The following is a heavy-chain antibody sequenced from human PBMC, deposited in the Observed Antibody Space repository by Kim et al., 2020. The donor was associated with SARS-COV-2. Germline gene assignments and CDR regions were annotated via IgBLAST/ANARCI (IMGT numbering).Heavy chain of an antibody. CDR3: ACARASGGDSGYGDY. Sequence: GGSLRLSCAASGFTFSNDSMSWVRQAPGKGLEWVGCIKSNSGDRNIDDSAKGRGSISIDKAENKVTLQLKMLSVENTAVDYCACARASGGDSGYGDYWG. V-gene: IGHV3-21*04. CDR2: IKSNSGDR. D-gene: IGHD5-12*01. J-gene: IGHJ4*01. CDR1: GFTFSNDS.